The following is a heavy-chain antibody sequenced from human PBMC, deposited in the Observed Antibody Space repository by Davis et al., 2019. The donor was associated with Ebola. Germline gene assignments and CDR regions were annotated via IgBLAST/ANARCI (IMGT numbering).Heavy chain of an antibody. CDR3: ARGLIAARKLDAFDI. CDR2: IYPGDSDT. D-gene: IGHD6-13*01. CDR1: GYSFTSYW. Sequence: GSLRLSCKGSGYSFTSYWIGWVRQMPGKGLEWMGIIYPGDSDTRYSPSFQGQVTISADKSISTAYLQWSSLKASDTAMYYCARGLIAARKLDAFDIWGQGTMVTVSS. V-gene: IGHV5-51*01. J-gene: IGHJ3*02.